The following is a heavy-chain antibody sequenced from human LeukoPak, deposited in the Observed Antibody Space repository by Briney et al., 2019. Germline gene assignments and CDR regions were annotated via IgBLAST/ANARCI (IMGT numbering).Heavy chain of an antibody. V-gene: IGHV5-51*01. J-gene: IGHJ4*02. CDR3: ARRSGTAIGFDY. Sequence: GESLQISCKGSGYSFTSYWIGWVRRLPGKGVEGMGIIYPGDSDTRYSPSFQGQVTISADKSISTAYLQWSSLKASDTAMYYCARRSGTAIGFDYWGQGTLVTVSS. D-gene: IGHD1-1*01. CDR1: GYSFTSYW. CDR2: IYPGDSDT.